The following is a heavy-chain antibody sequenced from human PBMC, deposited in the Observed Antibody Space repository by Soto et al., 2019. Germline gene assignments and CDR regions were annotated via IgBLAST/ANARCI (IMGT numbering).Heavy chain of an antibody. CDR3: AREVKSAAESDAFDI. Sequence: PSETLSLTCSVSGGSISSDNYFWSWIRQHPGKGLEWIGYIDYIGRAYYNPSLKSRVTTSVDTSKNQFSLRLSSVTVADTATYYCAREVKSAAESDAFDIWGKGTVVTV. D-gene: IGHD3-22*01. CDR1: GGSISSDNYF. J-gene: IGHJ3*02. CDR2: IDYIGRA. V-gene: IGHV4-31*03.